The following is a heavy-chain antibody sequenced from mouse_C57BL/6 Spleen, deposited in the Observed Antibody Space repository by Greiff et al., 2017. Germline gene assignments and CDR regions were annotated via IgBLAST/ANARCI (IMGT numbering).Heavy chain of an antibody. CDR1: GYTFTSYG. CDR3: ARLGYGNHWYFDV. D-gene: IGHD2-1*01. CDR2: IYPRSGNT. V-gene: IGHV1-81*01. Sequence: QVQLQQSGAELARPGASVKLSCKASGYTFTSYGISWVKQRTGQGLEWIGEIYPRSGNTYYNEKFKGKATLTADKSSSTAYMELRSLTSEDSAVYYCARLGYGNHWYFDVWGTGTTVTVSS. J-gene: IGHJ1*03.